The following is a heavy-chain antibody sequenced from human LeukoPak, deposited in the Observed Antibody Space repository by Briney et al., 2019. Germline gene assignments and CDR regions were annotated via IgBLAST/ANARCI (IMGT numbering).Heavy chain of an antibody. CDR1: VGSISSSSYY. Sequence: ASETLSLTCTVSVGSISSSSYYWGWIRQPPGKGLEWIGSIYYSGSTYYNPSLKSRVTISVDTSKNQFSLKLSSVTAADTAVYYCAEGVYYFDYWGQGTLVTVSS. D-gene: IGHD3-16*01. CDR3: AEGVYYFDY. J-gene: IGHJ4*02. V-gene: IGHV4-39*01. CDR2: IYYSGST.